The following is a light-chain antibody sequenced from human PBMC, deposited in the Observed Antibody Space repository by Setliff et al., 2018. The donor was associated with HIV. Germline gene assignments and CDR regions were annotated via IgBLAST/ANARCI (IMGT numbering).Light chain of an antibody. Sequence: QSALTQPASVSGSPGQSITISCTGTSNDVGGYNYVCWYQQHPGKAPKLMIYEVTNRPSGVSYRFSGSKSGNKASLPISGLQAEDEADYYCSSFGSSNTHGCGTGTKV. CDR1: SNDVGGYNY. J-gene: IGLJ1*01. CDR2: EVT. V-gene: IGLV2-14*01. CDR3: SSFGSSNTHG.